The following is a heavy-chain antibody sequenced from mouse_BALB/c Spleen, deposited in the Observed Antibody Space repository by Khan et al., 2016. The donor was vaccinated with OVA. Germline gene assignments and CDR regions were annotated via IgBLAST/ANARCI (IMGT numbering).Heavy chain of an antibody. J-gene: IGHJ2*01. Sequence: VQLQQSGTELVRPGASVRLSCTASGFNIKDYYIHWVKQRPDQGLEWIGWIDPENGNTVCDPKFQGKASITADTSSDTAYLQLSSLTSEDTAVYYCPRSILLYVDYWGQGTTLTVSS. CDR3: PRSILLYVDY. D-gene: IGHD2-3*01. V-gene: IGHV14-1*02. CDR2: IDPENGNT. CDR1: GFNIKDYY.